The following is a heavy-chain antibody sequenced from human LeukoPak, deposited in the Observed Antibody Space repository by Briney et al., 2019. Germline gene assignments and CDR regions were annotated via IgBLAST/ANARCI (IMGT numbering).Heavy chain of an antibody. V-gene: IGHV4-39*01. CDR1: GGSISSSSYY. J-gene: IGHJ4*02. Sequence: SETLSLTCTVSGGSISSSSYYWGWIRQPPGKGLVCIGNIYYSGSTYYNPSLKSRVTMSVDASNNQFSLKLSSVTAADTAVYYCARYSLRGNYYYFDYWGQGTLVTVSP. CDR2: IYYSGST. D-gene: IGHD1-7*01. CDR3: ARYSLRGNYYYFDY.